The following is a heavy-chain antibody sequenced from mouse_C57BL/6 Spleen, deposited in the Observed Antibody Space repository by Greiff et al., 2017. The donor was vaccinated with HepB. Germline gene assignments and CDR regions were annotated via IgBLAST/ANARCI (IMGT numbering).Heavy chain of an antibody. CDR3: AIRDYYGSSPLAY. CDR2: IYPGDGDT. J-gene: IGHJ3*01. CDR1: GYAFSSYW. Sequence: VQLQQSGAELVKPGASVTISCKASGYAFSSYWMNWVKQRPGKGLEWIGQIYPGDGDTNYNGKFKGKATLTADKSSSTAYMQLSSLTSEDSAVYFCAIRDYYGSSPLAYWGQGTLVTVSA. D-gene: IGHD1-1*01. V-gene: IGHV1-80*01.